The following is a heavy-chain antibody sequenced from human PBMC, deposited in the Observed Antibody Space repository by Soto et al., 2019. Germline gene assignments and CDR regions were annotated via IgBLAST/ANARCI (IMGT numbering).Heavy chain of an antibody. CDR2: ISYDGSNK. J-gene: IGHJ6*02. Sequence: GGSLRISCAASGFTFSSYGMHWVRQAPGKGLEWVAVISYDGSNKYYADSVKGRFTISRDNSKNTLYLQMNSLRAEDTAVYYCAKDVVVGATPGLGDYYYYYGMDVWGHGTTVTVSS. D-gene: IGHD1-26*01. V-gene: IGHV3-30*18. CDR1: GFTFSSYG. CDR3: AKDVVVGATPGLGDYYYYYGMDV.